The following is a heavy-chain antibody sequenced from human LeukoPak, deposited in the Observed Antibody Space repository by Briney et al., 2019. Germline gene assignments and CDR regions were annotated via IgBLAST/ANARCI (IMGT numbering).Heavy chain of an antibody. CDR3: ASLIGAAAGPDVGWFDA. D-gene: IGHD6-13*01. Sequence: SQTLSLTCTVSGASISSGGYYWSWIRQHPGKGLEWIVYIYYSGSTYYNPSLKSRVTISVDTSKNQFSLKLSSVTAADTAVYYCASLIGAAAGPDVGWFDAWGQGTLVTVSS. CDR2: IYYSGST. V-gene: IGHV4-31*03. CDR1: GASISSGGYY. J-gene: IGHJ5*02.